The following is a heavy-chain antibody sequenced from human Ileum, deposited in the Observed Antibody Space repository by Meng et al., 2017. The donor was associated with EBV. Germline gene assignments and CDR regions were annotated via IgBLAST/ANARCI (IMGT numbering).Heavy chain of an antibody. CDR2: ICWDVEK. D-gene: IGHD1-14*01. CDR3: AHRPSTVYTPVTFDY. Sequence: ITLEVSGPILVWPTQTLTLTCTFSAFALRTSGVGVGSNLQASRRSLEWLAVICWDVEKRYTPSLKSRITITKDTSKIPVVLTMSNMDPVDTATYYCAHRPSTVYTPVTFDYWGQGTLVTVPS. J-gene: IGHJ4*02. CDR1: AFALRTSGVG. V-gene: IGHV2-5*02.